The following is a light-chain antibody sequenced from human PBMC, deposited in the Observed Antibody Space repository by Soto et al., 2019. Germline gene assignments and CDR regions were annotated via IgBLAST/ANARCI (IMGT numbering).Light chain of an antibody. J-gene: IGLJ2*01. V-gene: IGLV2-14*01. CDR2: NVT. Sequence: QSALTQPASVSGSPGQSITISCTGTSSDIGAYDYVSWLQQYPGTAHTLLIYNVTFRPSGVSSRFSGSKSGNTAALTISGLQTEDEADYYCGEYASAALIFGGGTKLTVL. CDR3: GEYASAALI. CDR1: SSDIGAYDY.